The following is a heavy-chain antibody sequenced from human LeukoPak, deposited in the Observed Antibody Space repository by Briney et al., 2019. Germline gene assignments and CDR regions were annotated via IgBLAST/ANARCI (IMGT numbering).Heavy chain of an antibody. CDR3: AREPILGLLKFDP. CDR2: IIPIFGTA. Sequence: SVKVSCKASGGTFSSYAISWVRQAPGQGLEWMGGIIPIFGTANYAQTFQGRVTITADKFTSTAYMELSSLRSEDTAVYYCAREPILGLLKFDPWGQGTLVTVSS. CDR1: GGTFSSYA. D-gene: IGHD3-9*01. J-gene: IGHJ5*02. V-gene: IGHV1-69*06.